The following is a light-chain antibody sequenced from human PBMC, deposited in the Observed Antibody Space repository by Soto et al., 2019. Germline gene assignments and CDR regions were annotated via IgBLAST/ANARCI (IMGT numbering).Light chain of an antibody. Sequence: QLVLTQSPSASASLGASVKLTCTLSSGHSSSAVAWHQQLPEKGPRFLMKVNSDGSHTKGDGIPDRFSGSSSGAERYLTISRLQSEDDADYYCQTWDTGIRVFGGGTKLTVL. J-gene: IGLJ3*02. CDR1: SGHSSSA. CDR2: VNSDGSH. CDR3: QTWDTGIRV. V-gene: IGLV4-69*02.